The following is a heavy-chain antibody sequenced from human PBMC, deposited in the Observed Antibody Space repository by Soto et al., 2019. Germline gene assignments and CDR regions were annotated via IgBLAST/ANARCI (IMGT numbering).Heavy chain of an antibody. Sequence: EVQLLESGGGLVQPGGSLRLSCAASGFTFSSYAMSWVRQAPGKGLEWVSAISGSGGSTYYAVSVKGRFTISRDNSKNTLYLQMNSLRAEDTAVYYCAKDRRITMVRGTFDYWGQGTLVTVSS. CDR1: GFTFSSYA. D-gene: IGHD3-10*01. J-gene: IGHJ4*02. V-gene: IGHV3-23*01. CDR3: AKDRRITMVRGTFDY. CDR2: ISGSGGST.